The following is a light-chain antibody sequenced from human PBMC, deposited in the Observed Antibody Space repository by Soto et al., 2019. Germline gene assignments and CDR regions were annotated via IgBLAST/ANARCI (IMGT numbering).Light chain of an antibody. CDR2: DTS. Sequence: ETVLTQSPGTLSLSPGERATLSYRASQMINSGYVAWYQQKPGQTPRLLIYDTSARATGVPARFSGSRSGPEFTLTINSLQSEDFAIYYCQRYNNWPLTFGGGTKVDI. V-gene: IGKV3-15*01. J-gene: IGKJ4*01. CDR3: QRYNNWPLT. CDR1: QMINSG.